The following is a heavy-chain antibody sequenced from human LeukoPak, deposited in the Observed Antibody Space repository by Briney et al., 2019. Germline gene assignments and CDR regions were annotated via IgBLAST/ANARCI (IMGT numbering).Heavy chain of an antibody. J-gene: IGHJ5*02. D-gene: IGHD3-10*01. CDR2: IYSGGST. CDR3: ARVGSGSTVDNWFDP. Sequence: PGGSLRLSCAASGFTVSSNYMSWVRQAPGKGLEWVSVIYSGGSTYYADSVKGRFTISRHNSKNTLYLQMNSLRAEDTAVYYCARVGSGSTVDNWFDPWGQGTLVTVSS. CDR1: GFTVSSNY. V-gene: IGHV3-53*01.